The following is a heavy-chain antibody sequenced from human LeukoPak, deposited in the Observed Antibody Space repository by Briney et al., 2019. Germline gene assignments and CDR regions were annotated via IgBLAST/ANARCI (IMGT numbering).Heavy chain of an antibody. J-gene: IGHJ4*02. CDR2: IKQDGSEK. D-gene: IGHD2-2*01. CDR3: ARRYCSSTSCYVGGFDY. V-gene: IGHV3-7*01. CDR1: GFTFSSYA. Sequence: PGGSLRLSCAASGFTFSSYAMSWVRQAPGKGLEWVANIKQDGSEKYYVDSVKGRFTISRDNAKNSLYLQMNSLRAEDTAVYYCARRYCSSTSCYVGGFDYWGQGTLVTVSS.